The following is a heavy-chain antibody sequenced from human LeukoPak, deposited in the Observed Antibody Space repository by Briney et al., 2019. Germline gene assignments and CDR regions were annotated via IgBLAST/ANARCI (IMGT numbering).Heavy chain of an antibody. CDR2: ISSSSSYI. V-gene: IGHV3-21*01. CDR3: AREDCSGGSCYSSEAFDI. D-gene: IGHD2-15*01. CDR1: GLTFSSYS. J-gene: IGHJ3*02. Sequence: PGGSLRLSCAASGLTFSSYSMNWVRQAPGKGLEWVSSISSSSSYIYYADSVKGRFTISRDNAKNSLYLQMNSLRAEDTAVYYCAREDCSGGSCYSSEAFDIWGQGTMVTVSS.